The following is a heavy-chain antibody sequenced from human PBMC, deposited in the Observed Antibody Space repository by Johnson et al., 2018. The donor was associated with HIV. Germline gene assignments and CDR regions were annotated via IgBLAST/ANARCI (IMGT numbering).Heavy chain of an antibody. J-gene: IGHJ3*02. D-gene: IGHD6-13*01. CDR2: ISYDGSNK. CDR3: ARGAYSSSWHASDASDI. V-gene: IGHV3-30*04. Sequence: VQLVESGGGVVQPGRSLRLSCAASGFSFSNYAMHWVRQAPGKGLEWVAVISYDGSNKYYADSVKGRFSISRDNAKSSLYLQMNSLRAEDTALYYCARGAYSSSWHASDASDIWGQGTMVTVSS. CDR1: GFSFSNYA.